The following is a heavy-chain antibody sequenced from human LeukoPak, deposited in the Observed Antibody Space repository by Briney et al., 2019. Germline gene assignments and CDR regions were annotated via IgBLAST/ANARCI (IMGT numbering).Heavy chain of an antibody. CDR1: GFTFSGYP. D-gene: IGHD1-26*01. J-gene: IGHJ4*02. Sequence: GGSLRLSCAASGFTFSGYPIHWVRQAPGKGLEWVAVISYDGSNKYYADSVKGRFTISRDNSKNTLYLQMNSLRAEDTAVYYCATQQWVSYYCVYWGQGTLVTVSS. V-gene: IGHV3-30-3*01. CDR3: ATQQWVSYYCVY. CDR2: ISYDGSNK.